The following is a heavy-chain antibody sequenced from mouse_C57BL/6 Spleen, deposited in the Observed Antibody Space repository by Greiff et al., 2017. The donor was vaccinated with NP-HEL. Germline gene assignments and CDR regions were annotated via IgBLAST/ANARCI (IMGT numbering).Heavy chain of an antibody. CDR2: ISSGSSTI. CDR3: ARRYAYGSSPSYWYFDV. CDR1: GFTFSDYG. Sequence: EVQLVESGGGLVKPGGSLKLSCAASGFTFSDYGMHWVRQAPEKGLEWVAYISSGSSTIYYADTVKGRFTISRDNAKNTLFLQMTSLRSEDTAMYYCARRYAYGSSPSYWYFDVWGTGTTVTVSS. V-gene: IGHV5-17*01. D-gene: IGHD1-1*01. J-gene: IGHJ1*03.